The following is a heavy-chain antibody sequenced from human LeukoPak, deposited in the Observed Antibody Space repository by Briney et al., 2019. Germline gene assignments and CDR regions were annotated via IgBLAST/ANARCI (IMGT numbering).Heavy chain of an antibody. CDR2: MNPNSGNT. V-gene: IGHV1-8*01. D-gene: IGHD3-22*01. Sequence: ASVKVSCKASGYTFTSYDINWVRQATGQGLEWMGWMNPNSGNTGYAQKFQGRVTMTRNTSISTAYMELSSLRSEDTAVYYCARVSQNKYYYDSSGYYPGYWGQGTLVTVFS. J-gene: IGHJ4*02. CDR3: ARVSQNKYYYDSSGYYPGY. CDR1: GYTFTSYD.